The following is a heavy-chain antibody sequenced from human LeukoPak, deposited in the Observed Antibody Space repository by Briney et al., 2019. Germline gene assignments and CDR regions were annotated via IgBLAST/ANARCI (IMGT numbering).Heavy chain of an antibody. CDR1: GYTLTELS. Sequence: GASVKVSCKVSGYTLTELSMHWVRQAPGKGLEWMGGFDPEDGETIYAQKFQGRVTMTEDTSTDTAYMELSSLRSEDTAVYYCATEERYCSSTSCHYYYYGMDVWGQGTTVTVSS. CDR3: ATEERYCSSTSCHYYYYGMDV. J-gene: IGHJ6*02. D-gene: IGHD2-2*01. CDR2: FDPEDGET. V-gene: IGHV1-24*01.